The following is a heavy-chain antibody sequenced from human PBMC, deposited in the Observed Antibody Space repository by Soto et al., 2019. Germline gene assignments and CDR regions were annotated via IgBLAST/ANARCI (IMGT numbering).Heavy chain of an antibody. CDR3: ARDPAAAGTFDY. Sequence: QVQLRESGPGLVKPSGTLFLTCTVSSGSVNSSNWWRWVRQPPGKGLEWIGEISHGGSANYNPSLRSRVAMSVDKSKNQVFLQLSSVTAADTAVYYCARDPAAAGTFDYWGQGTLVTVSS. J-gene: IGHJ4*02. D-gene: IGHD6-13*01. V-gene: IGHV4-4*02. CDR2: ISHGGSA. CDR1: SGSVNSSNW.